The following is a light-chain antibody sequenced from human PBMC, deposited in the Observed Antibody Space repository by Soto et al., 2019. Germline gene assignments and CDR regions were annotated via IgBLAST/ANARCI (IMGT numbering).Light chain of an antibody. CDR2: LEGSGSY. J-gene: IGLJ3*02. CDR1: SGHSSYI. CDR3: ETWDSNTRV. Sequence: QAVVTQSSSASASLGSSVKLTCTLSSGHSSYIIAWHQQQPGKAPRYLMKLEGSGSYDKGSGIPDRFSGSRSGADSYLTISNLQSEDEADYYCETWDSNTRVFGGGTKLTVL. V-gene: IGLV4-60*03.